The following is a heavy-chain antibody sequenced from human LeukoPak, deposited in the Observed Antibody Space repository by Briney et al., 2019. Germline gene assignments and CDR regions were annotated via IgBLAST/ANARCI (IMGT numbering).Heavy chain of an antibody. CDR2: INHSGST. J-gene: IGHJ4*02. CDR3: ASVPRRSGSSLVDY. CDR1: GGSFSGYY. Sequence: SETLSLTCAVYGGSFSGYYWSWIRQPPGKGLEWIGEINHSGSTNYNPSLKSRVTISVDTSKNQFSLKLSSVTAADTAVYYCASVPRRSGSSLVDYWGQGTLVTVSS. V-gene: IGHV4-34*01. D-gene: IGHD1-26*01.